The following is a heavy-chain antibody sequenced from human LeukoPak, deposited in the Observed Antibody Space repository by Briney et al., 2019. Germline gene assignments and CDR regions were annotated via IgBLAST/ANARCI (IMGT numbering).Heavy chain of an antibody. J-gene: IGHJ5*02. CDR2: IYSGGST. CDR1: GFTVSNNY. CDR3: ARDYYAT. V-gene: IGHV3-66*01. Sequence: PGGSLRLSCAASGFTVSNNYMSWVRQAPGKGLEWIAVIYSGGSTFHADSVKGRFIISRDNSKNTLYLQMNSLRVGDTAVYYCARDYYATWGQGTLVTVSS. D-gene: IGHD3-10*01.